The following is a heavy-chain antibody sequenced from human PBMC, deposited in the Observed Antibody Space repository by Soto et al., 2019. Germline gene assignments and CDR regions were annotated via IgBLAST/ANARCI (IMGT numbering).Heavy chain of an antibody. CDR3: ARARGMVAAAWFDP. CDR2: IYYSGST. J-gene: IGHJ5*02. Sequence: SETLSLTCTVSGGSIGNSYWSWIRQSPGKGLEWIGYIYYSGSTNYNPSLKSRVTISVDTSKNQFSLKLSSVTAADTAVYYCARARGMVAAAWFDPWGQGTLVTVSS. CDR1: GGSIGNSY. D-gene: IGHD1-26*01. V-gene: IGHV4-59*01.